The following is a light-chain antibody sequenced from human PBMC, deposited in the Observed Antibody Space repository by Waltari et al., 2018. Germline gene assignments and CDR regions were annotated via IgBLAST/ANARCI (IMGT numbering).Light chain of an antibody. CDR1: SSDVGRYNL. CDR3: CSYSSSGTHV. V-gene: IGLV2-23*02. Sequence: QSALTQPDSVSGSPGQSITIPCTGTSSDVGRYNLVSWYQQHPGEAPKLLIYDVDKRPSGVSHRFSGSKIGDTASLTISGLQAEDEADYHCCSYSSSGTHVFGTGTKVTVL. J-gene: IGLJ1*01. CDR2: DVD.